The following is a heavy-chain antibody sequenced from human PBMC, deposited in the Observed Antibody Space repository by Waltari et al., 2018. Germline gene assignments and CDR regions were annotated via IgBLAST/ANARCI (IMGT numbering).Heavy chain of an antibody. CDR1: GFAFTTNC. CDR3: ARAPNVGARVPIYGMDG. V-gene: IGHV3-53*02. J-gene: IGHJ6*02. D-gene: IGHD3-10*01. CDR2: IDSEGAT. Sequence: EMQLVETGGDVIQPGGSMRLSCSVLGFAFTTNCMSWVRQAQGKGLEWVSRIDSEGATYDAASVKGRFTISRDSSRNTLDLQMNSLRAEDTAVYFWARAPNVGARVPIYGMDGWGQGTTVTVSS.